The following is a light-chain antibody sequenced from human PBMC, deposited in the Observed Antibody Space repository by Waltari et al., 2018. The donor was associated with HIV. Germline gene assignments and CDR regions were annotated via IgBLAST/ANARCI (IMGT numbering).Light chain of an antibody. CDR1: SSNIGSNI. CDR3: AAWDDSLNAWV. Sequence: QSVLTQPPSASGTPGQRVSISCSASSSNIGSNIVNWYQQLPGTAPKLLIYRNNKRPSGFPDRFSVSKSGTSASLAISGLQSEDEADYYCAAWDDSLNAWVFGGGTKLTVL. J-gene: IGLJ3*02. V-gene: IGLV1-44*01. CDR2: RNN.